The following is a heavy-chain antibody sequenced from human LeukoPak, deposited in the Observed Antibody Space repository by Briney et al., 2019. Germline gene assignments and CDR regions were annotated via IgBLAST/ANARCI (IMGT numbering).Heavy chain of an antibody. J-gene: IGHJ4*02. V-gene: IGHV3-23*01. D-gene: IGHD2-15*01. CDR1: GITFRIYA. CDR2: ISGSGGRT. Sequence: GGSLRLSCAGSGITFRIYAMTWVRQAPGKGLEWVSAISGSGGRTYYADSVKGRFAISRDNSKNTLYLQMNSLRAEDTAVYYCAKGGSAQRNFDYWGQGTLVTVSS. CDR3: AKGGSAQRNFDY.